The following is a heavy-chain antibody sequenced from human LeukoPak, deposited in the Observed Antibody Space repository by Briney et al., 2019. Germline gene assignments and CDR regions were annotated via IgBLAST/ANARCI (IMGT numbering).Heavy chain of an antibody. D-gene: IGHD3-16*01. Sequence: PGGSLRLSCSASGFSFSDYDMNWVRQAPGKGLEWVSAISGRSSHVYYGESVKGRFTISRDNAKNSLYLQLDSLGVEDTAVYYCGGAFPPLRTSSAGDLWGQGTLVTVSS. J-gene: IGHJ1*01. CDR3: GGAFPPLRTSSAGDL. CDR2: ISGRSSHV. CDR1: GFSFSDYD. V-gene: IGHV3-21*01.